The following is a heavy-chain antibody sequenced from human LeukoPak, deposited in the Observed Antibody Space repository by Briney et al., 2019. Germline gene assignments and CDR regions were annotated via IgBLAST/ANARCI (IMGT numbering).Heavy chain of an antibody. V-gene: IGHV1-2*02. D-gene: IGHD6-13*01. Sequence: ASVKVSCKASGYTFTGYYMHWVRQAPGQGLEWMGWINPNSGGTNYAQKFQGRVTMTRDTSISTASMELSRLRSDDTAVYYCARDGSCSWDLGFNWFDPWGQGTLVTVPS. J-gene: IGHJ5*02. CDR1: GYTFTGYY. CDR2: INPNSGGT. CDR3: ARDGSCSWDLGFNWFDP.